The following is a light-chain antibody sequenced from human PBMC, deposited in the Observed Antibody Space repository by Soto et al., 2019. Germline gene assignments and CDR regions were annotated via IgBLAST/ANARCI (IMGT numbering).Light chain of an antibody. CDR1: QSVGTY. V-gene: IGKV3-11*01. CDR3: QRRSDWPST. Sequence: EIVLTQSPATLSLSPGERATLSCRASQSVGTYFAWYQQKPGQAPRLLIYDSSNRATGIPARFSGSGSGTDFTLTISSLEPEDFEVYYCQRRSDWPSTFGGGTKVEIK. J-gene: IGKJ4*01. CDR2: DSS.